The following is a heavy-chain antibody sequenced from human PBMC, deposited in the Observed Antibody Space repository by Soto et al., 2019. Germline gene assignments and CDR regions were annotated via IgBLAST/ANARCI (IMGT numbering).Heavy chain of an antibody. J-gene: IGHJ4*02. V-gene: IGHV3-23*01. CDR1: RFTFRSYA. CDR3: VKEWTPRRAFDY. D-gene: IGHD5-12*01. CDR2: INPSGGST. Sequence: PGGSLRLSCVASRFTFRSYAMSWVRQAPGKGLEWVSGINPSGGSTFYADSVRGRFTISRDNAKNTLYLQMNSLRVDGTAKYYCVKEWTPRRAFDYWGQGT.